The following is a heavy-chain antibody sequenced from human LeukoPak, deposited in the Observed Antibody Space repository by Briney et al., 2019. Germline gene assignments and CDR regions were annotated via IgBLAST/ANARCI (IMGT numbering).Heavy chain of an antibody. D-gene: IGHD3-10*01. CDR1: GFIFSNDA. Sequence: GGSLRLSCAASGFIFSNDAMHWVRQAPGKGLEWVAFIWFDGSNKHYADSVKGRFTISRDNSEDTLYLQMNSLRAEDTAVYYCARDDEKYGSGSYYNVFSYWGQGTLVTISS. CDR2: IWFDGSNK. J-gene: IGHJ4*02. CDR3: ARDDEKYGSGSYYNVFSY. V-gene: IGHV3-33*01.